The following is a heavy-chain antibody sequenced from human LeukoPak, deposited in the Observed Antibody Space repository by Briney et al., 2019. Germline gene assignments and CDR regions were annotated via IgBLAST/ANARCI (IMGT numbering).Heavy chain of an antibody. D-gene: IGHD4-23*01. J-gene: IGHJ3*02. CDR2: IYTSGST. CDR3: ASGAVVDAFDI. CDR1: GASISRYY. V-gene: IGHV4-4*07. Sequence: SETLSLICTVSGASISRYYWSWLRQPAGKGLEWIGRIYTSGSTNYNPSLKSRVTMSADTSKNQFSLKLSSVTAADTAVYFCASGAVVDAFDIWGEGTMVTVSS.